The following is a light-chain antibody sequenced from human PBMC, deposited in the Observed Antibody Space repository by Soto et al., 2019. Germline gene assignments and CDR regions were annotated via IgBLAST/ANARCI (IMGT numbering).Light chain of an antibody. Sequence: QLVLTQPPSASGTPGQRVTISCSGSSSNIGNNAVIWYRQFPGTAPKLLMYNSNQRPSGVPDRFSGSKSGNTASRTISGLRAEDEADYYCSSFVHENNLIFGGGTQLTVL. J-gene: IGLJ2*01. V-gene: IGLV1-44*01. CDR3: SSFVHENNLI. CDR2: NSN. CDR1: SSNIGNNA.